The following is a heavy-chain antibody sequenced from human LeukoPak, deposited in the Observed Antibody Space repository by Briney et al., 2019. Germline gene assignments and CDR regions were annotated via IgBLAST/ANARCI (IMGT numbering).Heavy chain of an antibody. D-gene: IGHD6-19*01. J-gene: IGHJ4*02. Sequence: ASVKVSCKASGYTFTNHGITWVRQAPGQGLEWMGWISAYNGDTNYAQKFQGRVTLTTETSTSTAYMELRSLRSDDTAVYYCARDPTNTSGRYAYFDYWGQGTLVTVSS. CDR2: ISAYNGDT. V-gene: IGHV1-18*01. CDR3: ARDPTNTSGRYAYFDY. CDR1: GYTFTNHG.